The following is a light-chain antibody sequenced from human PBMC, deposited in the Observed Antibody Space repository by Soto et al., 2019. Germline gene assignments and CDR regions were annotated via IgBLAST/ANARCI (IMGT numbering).Light chain of an antibody. Sequence: EVVLTRSPATLSLSPGEGATLSCKASQSLNADLGWYQQKPGQAPRLLIYDASLRATGVPARFTGRGSGTDFTLTITSLEPEDFAVYYCQQRGKWPRTWAFGQGTKVEV. J-gene: IGKJ1*01. CDR1: QSLNAD. V-gene: IGKV3-11*01. CDR2: DAS. CDR3: QQRGKWPRTWA.